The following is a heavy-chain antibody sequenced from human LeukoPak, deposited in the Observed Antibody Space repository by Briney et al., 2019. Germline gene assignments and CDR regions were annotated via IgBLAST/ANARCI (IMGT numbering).Heavy chain of an antibody. Sequence: SETLSLTCAVYGGSFSGDFWSWIRQSPGKGLEWIGEINHGGSTTYNPSLKSRVTISADTSQNQFSLKLSSVTAADTAVYYCASRKLGNDYWGQGTLVTVSS. J-gene: IGHJ4*02. D-gene: IGHD7-27*01. CDR1: GGSFSGDF. CDR3: ASRKLGNDY. CDR2: INHGGST. V-gene: IGHV4-34*01.